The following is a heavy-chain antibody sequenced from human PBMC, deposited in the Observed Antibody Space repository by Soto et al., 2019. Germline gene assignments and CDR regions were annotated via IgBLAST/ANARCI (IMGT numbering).Heavy chain of an antibody. CDR1: GGTFSSYA. D-gene: IGHD3-3*01. V-gene: IGHV1-69*12. Sequence: QVQLVQSGAEVKKPGSSVKVSCKASGGTFSSYAISWVRQAPGQGLELMGGIIPIVGTANYAQKFQGRVTITADESTSTAYMELSSLRSEDTAVYYCARPNDFWSGYYPKNWYFDLWGRGTLVTVSS. J-gene: IGHJ2*01. CDR2: IIPIVGTA. CDR3: ARPNDFWSGYYPKNWYFDL.